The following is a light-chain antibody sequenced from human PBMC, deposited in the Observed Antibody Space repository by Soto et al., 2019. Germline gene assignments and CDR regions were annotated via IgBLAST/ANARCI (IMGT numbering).Light chain of an antibody. CDR3: QQRSNWPRT. Sequence: EIVLTQSPATLSLSPGERATLSCRASQSVSSYLAWYQQKPGQAPRLLIYDASNKATGIPARFSGSGSGTDFTLIISSLEPEDFAVYYCQQRSNWPRTFGQGTKLEIK. CDR2: DAS. J-gene: IGKJ2*01. V-gene: IGKV3-11*01. CDR1: QSVSSY.